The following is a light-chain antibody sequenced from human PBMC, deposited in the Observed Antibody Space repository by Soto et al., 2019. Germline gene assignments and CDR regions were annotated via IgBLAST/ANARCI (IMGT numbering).Light chain of an antibody. CDR2: DVS. CDR3: SSYTSSIPYV. CDR1: SSDVGGYNY. Sequence: QSVLTQPASVSGSPGQSITISCTGTSSDVGGYNYVSWYQQHPGKAPKLMIYDVSNRPSGVSNRFSGSKSGNTASLTISGLQAEDEADYYCSSYTSSIPYVSGTRTKVT. V-gene: IGLV2-14*01. J-gene: IGLJ1*01.